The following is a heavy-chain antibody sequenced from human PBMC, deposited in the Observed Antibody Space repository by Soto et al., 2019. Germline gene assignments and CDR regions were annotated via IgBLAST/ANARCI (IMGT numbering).Heavy chain of an antibody. V-gene: IGHV4-31*03. Sequence: QVQLQESGPGLVKPSQTLSLTCTVSGGSISSGGYYWSWIRQHPGKGLEWIGYIYYSGSTYYNPSLKRRVTISVDTSKNQFSLKLSSVTAADTAVYYCARAVVATADWFDPWGQGTLVTVSS. CDR2: IYYSGST. CDR3: ARAVVATADWFDP. J-gene: IGHJ5*02. D-gene: IGHD5-12*01. CDR1: GGSISSGGYY.